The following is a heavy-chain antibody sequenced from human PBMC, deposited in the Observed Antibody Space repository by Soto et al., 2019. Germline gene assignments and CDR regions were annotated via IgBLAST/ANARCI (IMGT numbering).Heavy chain of an antibody. V-gene: IGHV4-59*01. CDR3: AKYSSSSMGDYYYYGMDV. CDR1: GGSISSYY. J-gene: IGHJ6*02. D-gene: IGHD6-6*01. Sequence: SETLSLTCTVSGGSISSYYWSWIRQPPGKGLEWIGYIYYSWSTNYNPSLKSRVTISVDTSKNQFSLKLSSVTAADTAVYYCAKYSSSSMGDYYYYGMDVWGQGTTVTVSS. CDR2: IYYSWST.